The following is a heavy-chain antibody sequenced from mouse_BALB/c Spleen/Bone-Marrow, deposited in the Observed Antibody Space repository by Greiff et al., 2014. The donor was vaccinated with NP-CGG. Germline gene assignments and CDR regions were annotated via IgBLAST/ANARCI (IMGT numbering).Heavy chain of an antibody. CDR2: IDPANGNT. CDR1: GFNIKDTY. J-gene: IGHJ3*01. CDR3: AFYYYGSSLFAH. D-gene: IGHD1-1*01. Sequence: VQLKQSGAELVKPGASVKLSCTASGFNIKDTYMHWVKQRPEQGLEWIGRIDPANGNTKYDPKFQGKATITADTSSNTAYLQLSSLTSEDTAVYYCAFYYYGSSLFAHWGQGTLVTVSA. V-gene: IGHV14-3*02.